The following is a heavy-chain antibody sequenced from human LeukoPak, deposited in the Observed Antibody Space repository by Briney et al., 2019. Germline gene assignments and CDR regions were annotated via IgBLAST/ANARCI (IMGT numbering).Heavy chain of an antibody. CDR3: ARVYYYDSSGYYYYFDY. CDR2: IYYSGST. D-gene: IGHD3-22*01. V-gene: IGHV4-59*01. CDR1: GGSFSSYY. Sequence: PSETLSLTCTVSGGSFSSYYWSWIRQPPGKGLEWIGYIYYSGSTNYNPSLKSRVTISVDTSKNQFSLKLSSVTAADTAVYYCARVYYYDSSGYYYYFDYWGQGTLVTVSS. J-gene: IGHJ4*02.